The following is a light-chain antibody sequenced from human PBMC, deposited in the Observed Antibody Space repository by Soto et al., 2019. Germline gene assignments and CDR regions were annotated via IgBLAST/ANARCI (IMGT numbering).Light chain of an antibody. CDR1: HSVSST. J-gene: IGKJ2*01. V-gene: IGKV3-15*01. CDR2: GAS. Sequence: EIVMTQSPATLSVSPGERATLSCRASHSVSSTLAWYQQKPGQAPRLLIYGASTRATGIPARFSGSGSGTEFTLTISSLQSEDFAVYYCQQYNDWPPMYTFGQGTKLEIK. CDR3: QQYNDWPPMYT.